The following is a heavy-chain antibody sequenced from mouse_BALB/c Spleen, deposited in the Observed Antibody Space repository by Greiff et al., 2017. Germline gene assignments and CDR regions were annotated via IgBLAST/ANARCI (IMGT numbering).Heavy chain of an antibody. CDR2: IYPGNSDT. CDR3: ARWLLGYYFDY. D-gene: IGHD1-2*01. CDR1: GYSFTSYW. J-gene: IGHJ2*01. V-gene: IGHV1-5*01. Sequence: VQLQQSGTVLARPGASVKMSCKASGYSFTSYWMHWVKQRPGQGLEWIGAIYPGNSDTSYNQKFKGKAKLTAVTSASTAYMELSSLTNEDSAVYYCARWLLGYYFDYWGQGTTLTVSS.